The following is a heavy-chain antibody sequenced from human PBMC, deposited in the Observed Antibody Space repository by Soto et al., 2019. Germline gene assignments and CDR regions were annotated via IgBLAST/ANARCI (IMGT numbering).Heavy chain of an antibody. D-gene: IGHD5-18*01. V-gene: IGHV4-31*03. CDR3: ARSGYSYGPNPLLY. Sequence: QVQLQESGPGLVKPSQTLSLTCTVSGGSISSGGYYWSWIRLHPGKGLEWIGYIYYSGSTYYNPSLKSRVTISVNTSKNQFALKLSSVTAADTAVYYCARSGYSYGPNPLLYWGQGTLVTVSS. J-gene: IGHJ4*02. CDR1: GGSISSGGYY. CDR2: IYYSGST.